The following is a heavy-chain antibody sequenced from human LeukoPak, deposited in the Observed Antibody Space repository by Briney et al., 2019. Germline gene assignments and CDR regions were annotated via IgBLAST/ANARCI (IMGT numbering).Heavy chain of an antibody. Sequence: PSETLSLTCTVSGGSISSYYWSWIRQPPGKGLEWIGYIYYSGSTNYNPSLKSRVTISVDTSKNQFSLKLSSVTAADTAVYYCARSPPRYYDYVWGSYRYDYWGQGTLVTVSS. V-gene: IGHV4-59*12. CDR2: IYYSGST. J-gene: IGHJ4*02. CDR3: ARSPPRYYDYVWGSYRYDY. D-gene: IGHD3-16*02. CDR1: GGSISSYY.